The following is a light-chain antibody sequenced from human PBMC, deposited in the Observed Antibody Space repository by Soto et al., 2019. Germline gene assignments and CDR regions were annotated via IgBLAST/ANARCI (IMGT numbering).Light chain of an antibody. Sequence: EIVMTQSRATRSVSPGEGATLSCRASHSVDSNLAWYQQKPGQAPRLLIFGASTRATGIPTRFSGGGSGTDFTLTISSLQSEDFGLYFCQQYDKWPLTFGGGIKVDI. V-gene: IGKV3D-15*01. CDR3: QQYDKWPLT. J-gene: IGKJ4*01. CDR1: HSVDSN. CDR2: GAS.